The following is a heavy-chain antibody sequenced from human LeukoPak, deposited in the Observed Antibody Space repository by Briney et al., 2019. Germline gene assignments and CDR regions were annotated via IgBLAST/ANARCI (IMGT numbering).Heavy chain of an antibody. J-gene: IGHJ4*02. Sequence: SQTLSLTCAISGDSVSSDSAAWNWIRQSPSRGLEWLGSTYYRSKWYYDYALSVTSRITLNSDTSWNQFSLQLKSVTPEDTAVYYCAKSINLKRYFDWFSPFDHWGQGTLVTVSS. D-gene: IGHD3-9*01. CDR3: AKSINLKRYFDWFSPFDH. CDR1: GDSVSSDSAA. V-gene: IGHV6-1*01. CDR2: TYYRSKWYY.